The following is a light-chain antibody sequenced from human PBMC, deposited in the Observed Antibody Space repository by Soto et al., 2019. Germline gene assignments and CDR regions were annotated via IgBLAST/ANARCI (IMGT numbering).Light chain of an antibody. CDR2: KAS. CDR3: PPYNSYPIT. Sequence: DIQMTQSPSTLSASVGDRVTITCRASQTISSWLAWYQQKPGKAPKLLIYKASSLESGVPSRFSGSGSGTEFTLTISSLQPDDFATYYCPPYNSYPITFGPGTKVDIK. V-gene: IGKV1-5*03. J-gene: IGKJ3*01. CDR1: QTISSW.